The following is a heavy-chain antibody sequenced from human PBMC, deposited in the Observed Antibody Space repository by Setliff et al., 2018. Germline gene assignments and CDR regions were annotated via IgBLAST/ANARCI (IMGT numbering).Heavy chain of an antibody. J-gene: IGHJ4*02. CDR2: ISPHNGNT. CDR3: SRLVRFCTRIVCQRLSGDDY. CDR1: GYTFTDYG. D-gene: IGHD3-10*01. Sequence: EASVKVSCKASGYTFTDYGVTWVRQAPGQGLEWVGWISPHNGNTYYAPKFQGTVLMTADTSTTTAYLELRSLRSDDTAVYYCSRLVRFCTRIVCQRLSGDDYWGQGTLVTVSS. V-gene: IGHV1-18*01.